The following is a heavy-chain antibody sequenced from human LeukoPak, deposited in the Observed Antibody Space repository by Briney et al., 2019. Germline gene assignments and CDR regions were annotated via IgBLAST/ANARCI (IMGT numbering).Heavy chain of an antibody. D-gene: IGHD1-26*01. J-gene: IGHJ4*02. Sequence: PGGSLRLSCAASGFTFSSYSMNWVRQAPGKGLEWVSSISSSSSYIYYADSVKGRFTISRDNAKNSLYLQMNSLRAEDTAVYYCVRESWVGATSPPDYWGQGTLVTVSS. V-gene: IGHV3-21*01. CDR3: VRESWVGATSPPDY. CDR1: GFTFSSYS. CDR2: ISSSSSYI.